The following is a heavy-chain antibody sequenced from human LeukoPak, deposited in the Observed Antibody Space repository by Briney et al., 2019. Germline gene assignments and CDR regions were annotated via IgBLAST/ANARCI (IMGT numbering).Heavy chain of an antibody. Sequence: SETLSLTCTVSGGXISSYYCSWIRQPPGKGLEWIGYIYYSGSTSYNPSLKSRVTILVDTSKNQFSLKLSSVTAADTAVYYCARHERDASLDHAFDIWGQGTMVTVSS. J-gene: IGHJ3*02. CDR3: ARHERDASLDHAFDI. V-gene: IGHV4-59*08. CDR1: GGXISSYY. CDR2: IYYSGST. D-gene: IGHD5-24*01.